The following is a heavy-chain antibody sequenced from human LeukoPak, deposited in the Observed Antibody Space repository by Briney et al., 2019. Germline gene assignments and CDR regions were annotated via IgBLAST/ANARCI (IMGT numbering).Heavy chain of an antibody. Sequence: SETLSLTCSVSGDSINNYYWSWIRQPPGKGLEWIGYIYYSGSTNYNPSLKSRVTISLDTSKNQFSLKLNSVAAADTALYYCTRGSSWYVPDYWGPGTLVTVSS. CDR3: TRGSSWYVPDY. CDR2: IYYSGST. J-gene: IGHJ4*02. D-gene: IGHD6-13*01. CDR1: GDSINNYY. V-gene: IGHV4-59*01.